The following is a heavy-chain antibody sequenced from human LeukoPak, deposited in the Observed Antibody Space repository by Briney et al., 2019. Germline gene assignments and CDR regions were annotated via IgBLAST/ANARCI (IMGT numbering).Heavy chain of an antibody. V-gene: IGHV3-74*01. Sequence: GGSLRLSCAASGFSVSNKYMSWVRQAPGKGREWVSRINSDGSSTNYADSVKGRFTISRDNAKNTLYLQMNSLRAEDTAVYYCAREVTRVVDYWGQGTLVTVSS. D-gene: IGHD4-23*01. CDR1: GFSVSNKY. J-gene: IGHJ4*02. CDR2: INSDGSST. CDR3: AREVTRVVDY.